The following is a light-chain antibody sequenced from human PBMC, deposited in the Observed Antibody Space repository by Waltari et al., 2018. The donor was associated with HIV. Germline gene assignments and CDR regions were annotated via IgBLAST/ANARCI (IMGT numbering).Light chain of an antibody. Sequence: QSALTQPASVSGSPGQALPIPCTGSRRDVGPYAYISWYQQHPGTAPKLIISDVTERPSGISNRFSGSKSGTTASLTISGLQAEDEAEYFCCSFAGSNFVFGSGTKVTVL. CDR3: CSFAGSNFV. V-gene: IGLV2-23*02. CDR2: DVT. J-gene: IGLJ1*01. CDR1: RRDVGPYAY.